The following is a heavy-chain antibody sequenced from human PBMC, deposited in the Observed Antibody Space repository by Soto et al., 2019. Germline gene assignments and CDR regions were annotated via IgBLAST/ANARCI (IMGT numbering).Heavy chain of an antibody. CDR1: GYTFTSYG. CDR3: ARELMCSGGSCYPYYYGMDV. J-gene: IGHJ6*02. CDR2: ISAYNGNT. D-gene: IGHD2-15*01. V-gene: IGHV1-18*01. Sequence: QVQLVQSGAEVKKPGASVKVSCKASGYTFTSYGISWVRQAPGQGLEWMGWISAYNGNTNYAQKLQGRVTMTTDTSTSTAYMELRSLRSDDTVVYYCARELMCSGGSCYPYYYGMDVWGQGTTVTVSS.